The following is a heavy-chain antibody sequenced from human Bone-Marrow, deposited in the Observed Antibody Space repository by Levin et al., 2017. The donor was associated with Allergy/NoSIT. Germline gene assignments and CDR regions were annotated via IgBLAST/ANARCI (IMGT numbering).Heavy chain of an antibody. Sequence: GGSLRLSCAASGFTFSDYVMNWVRQAPGKGLEWVSTIGGAGDTYYADSVTGRFTISRDNSKNTLFLQMNSLRSEDTALYYCAKDHFGALAACHWGQGTLVTVSS. CDR3: AKDHFGALAACH. J-gene: IGHJ4*02. CDR1: GFTFSDYV. D-gene: IGHD3-16*01. CDR2: IGGAGDT. V-gene: IGHV3-23*01.